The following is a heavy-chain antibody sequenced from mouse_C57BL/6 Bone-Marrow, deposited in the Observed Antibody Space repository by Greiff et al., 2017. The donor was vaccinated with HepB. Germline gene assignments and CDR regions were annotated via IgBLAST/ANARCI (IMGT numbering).Heavy chain of an antibody. J-gene: IGHJ3*01. CDR2: IDPSDSYT. V-gene: IGHV1-59*01. CDR3: ARSWFAY. Sequence: QVQLQQPGAELVRPGASVKLSCKASGYTFTSYWMHWVKQRPGQGLEWIGAIDPSDSYTNYNQKFKGKATVTVDNSSRTDYMQLSCLTSEDSAVYYCARSWFAYWGQGTLVTVSA. CDR1: GYTFTSYW.